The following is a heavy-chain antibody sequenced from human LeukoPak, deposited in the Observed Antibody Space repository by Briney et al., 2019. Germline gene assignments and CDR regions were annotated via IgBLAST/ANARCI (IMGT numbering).Heavy chain of an antibody. J-gene: IGHJ6*02. CDR3: ARLRYYAVDV. Sequence: GGSLTLPCRVSRLTFNTFHVPGLPHSTGEAGEGVSYISSGSSSRYYADAVKGRFTISRDNAKNSLYLQMNSLRAEDTAVYFCARLRYYAVDVWGQGTTVIVSS. V-gene: IGHV3-48*01. CDR2: ISSGSSSR. CDR1: RLTFNTFH.